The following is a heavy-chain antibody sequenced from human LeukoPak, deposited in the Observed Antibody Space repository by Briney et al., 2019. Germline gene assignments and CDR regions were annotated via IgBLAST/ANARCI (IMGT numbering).Heavy chain of an antibody. Sequence: GGSLRLSCAASGFTFSSYGMSWVRQAPGKGLEWVSAISGSGGSTYYADSLEGRFSISRDNSKNTLYLQMNSLRADDTAIYYCAKDVQELFSSGWYGGHYFDYWGPGTLVTVSS. V-gene: IGHV3-23*01. CDR2: ISGSGGST. J-gene: IGHJ4*02. D-gene: IGHD6-19*01. CDR3: AKDVQELFSSGWYGGHYFDY. CDR1: GFTFSSYG.